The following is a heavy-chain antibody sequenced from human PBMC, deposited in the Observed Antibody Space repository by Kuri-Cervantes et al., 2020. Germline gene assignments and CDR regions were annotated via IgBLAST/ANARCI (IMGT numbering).Heavy chain of an antibody. J-gene: IGHJ3*02. V-gene: IGHV4-38-2*01. CDR3: ARLLDWLGYCNSASCSGAFDI. CDR1: GYSLSSGSY. D-gene: IGHD2-2*01. Sequence: SETLSLTCAVSGYSLSSGSYWGWIRQPPGKGLEWIGSIYYSGSTYYNPSLKSRVTISVDTSKNQFSLKLSSVTAADTAVYYCARLLDWLGYCNSASCSGAFDIWGQGTMVTVSS. CDR2: IYYSGST.